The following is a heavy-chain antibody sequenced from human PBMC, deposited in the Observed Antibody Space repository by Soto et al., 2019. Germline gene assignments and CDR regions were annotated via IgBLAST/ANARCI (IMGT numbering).Heavy chain of an antibody. V-gene: IGHV4-39*07. CDR3: ARGRGQLVGGRDYGMDV. J-gene: IGHJ6*02. CDR1: GDSISSSRYY. D-gene: IGHD6-6*01. CDR2: IYYRGST. Sequence: SETLSLTCTVSGDSISSSRYYWGWVRQPPGKGLEWIGSIYYRGSTNYNPSLKSRVTISVDTSKNQFSLKLSSVTAADTAVYYCARGRGQLVGGRDYGMDVWGQGTTVTVSS.